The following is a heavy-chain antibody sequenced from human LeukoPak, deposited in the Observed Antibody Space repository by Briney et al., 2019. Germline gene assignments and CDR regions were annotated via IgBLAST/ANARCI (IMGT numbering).Heavy chain of an antibody. CDR1: GVTFSSYS. Sequence: GGALRLSCAASGVTFSSYSMNWVRQAPGKGLEGVAAISGSGGSTYYADSVKGRCTISRDNSKNTLYLQMNSPTAEDTAVYYCASRIAVRGDDYWGQGTLVTVSS. V-gene: IGHV3-23*01. D-gene: IGHD6-6*01. J-gene: IGHJ4*02. CDR2: ISGSGGST. CDR3: ASRIAVRGDDY.